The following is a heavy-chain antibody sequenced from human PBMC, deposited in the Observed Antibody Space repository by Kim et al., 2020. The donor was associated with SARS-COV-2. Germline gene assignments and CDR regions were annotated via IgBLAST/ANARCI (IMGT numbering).Heavy chain of an antibody. Sequence: GGSLRLSCAASGFTFSAYTMNWVRQAPGTGLEWDSIINGKERYIFYSDSVEGRFTISRDNSKSTLSVQMNSLRAEDTAVYYCGTLNDNISRAVDFWGQG. J-gene: IGHJ4*03. CDR2: INGKERYI. D-gene: IGHD3-22*01. V-gene: IGHV3-23*01. CDR1: GFTFSAYT. CDR3: GTLNDNISRAVDF.